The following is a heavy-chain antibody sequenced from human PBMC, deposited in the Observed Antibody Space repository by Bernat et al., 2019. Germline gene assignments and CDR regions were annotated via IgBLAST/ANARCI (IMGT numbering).Heavy chain of an antibody. CDR1: GFTFSSYG. D-gene: IGHD1-20*01. J-gene: IGHJ6*03. CDR2: ISYDGSNK. V-gene: IGHV3-30*03. Sequence: QVQLVESGGGVVQPGRSLRLSCAASGFTFSSYGMHWVRQAPGKGLEWVAVISYDGSNKYYADSVKGRFTISRDNSKNTLYLQMNSLRAEDTAVYYCARASITGTTSGGYYYYMDVWGKGTTVTVSS. CDR3: ARASITGTTSGGYYYYMDV.